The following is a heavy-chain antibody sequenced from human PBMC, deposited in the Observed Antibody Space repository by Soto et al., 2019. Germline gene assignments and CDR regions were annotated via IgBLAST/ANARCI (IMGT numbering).Heavy chain of an antibody. J-gene: IGHJ6*02. D-gene: IGHD2-15*01. CDR2: ISYDGSNK. V-gene: IGHV3-30*18. Sequence: GGSLRLSCAASGFTFSSYGMHWVRQAPGKGLEWVAVISYDGSNKYYADSVKGRFTISRDNSKNTLYLQMNSLRAEDTAVYYCAKDFRYCSGGSCYSRYYYGMDVWGQGTTVTFSS. CDR1: GFTFSSYG. CDR3: AKDFRYCSGGSCYSRYYYGMDV.